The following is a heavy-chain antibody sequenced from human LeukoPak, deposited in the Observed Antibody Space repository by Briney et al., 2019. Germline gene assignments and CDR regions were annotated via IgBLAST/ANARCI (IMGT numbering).Heavy chain of an antibody. J-gene: IGHJ4*02. CDR2: IYPGDSDT. CDR1: GYSFTSYW. CDR3: ARLWRHCDY. Sequence: GGSLKISCKGSGYSFTSYWIGWVRPMPGEGVGWMGIIYPGDSDTRYSPSFQDQVTISADKSSSTAYLQWSSLKDSDTAMYYCARLWRHCDYWGQGTLVTVSS. V-gene: IGHV5-51*01.